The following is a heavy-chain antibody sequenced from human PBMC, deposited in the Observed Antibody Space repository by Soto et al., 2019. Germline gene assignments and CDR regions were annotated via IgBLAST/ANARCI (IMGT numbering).Heavy chain of an antibody. D-gene: IGHD4-17*01. J-gene: IGHJ6*02. Sequence: ASVKVSCKVSGYTLTELSMHWVRQAPGKGLEWMGGFDPEDGETIYAQKFQGRVTMTEDTSTDTAYMELSSLRSEDTAVYYCATDGYGDYSLKPPTPSEYYYYGMDVWGQGTTVTVSS. CDR3: ATDGYGDYSLKPPTPSEYYYYGMDV. V-gene: IGHV1-24*01. CDR1: GYTLTELS. CDR2: FDPEDGET.